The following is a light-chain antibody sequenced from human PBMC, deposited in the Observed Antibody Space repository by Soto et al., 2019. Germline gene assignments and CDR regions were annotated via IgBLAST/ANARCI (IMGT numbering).Light chain of an antibody. Sequence: DIQLTQSPSFLSASVGDRVTITCRASQGISCYLAWYQQKPGKAPKLLIYGASNLQSGVPSRFSGGGSGTDFTLTITSLQLEDFATYYCQQSDSTPRTFGPGTKV. CDR1: QGISCY. CDR3: QQSDSTPRT. J-gene: IGKJ1*01. CDR2: GAS. V-gene: IGKV1-9*01.